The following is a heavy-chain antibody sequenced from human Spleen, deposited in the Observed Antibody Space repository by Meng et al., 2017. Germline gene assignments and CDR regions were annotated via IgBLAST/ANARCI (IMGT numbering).Heavy chain of an antibody. V-gene: IGHV1-18*01. CDR3: ARGTPGRSYSDY. CDR1: DYTFTGYG. CDR2: LGAHDGDT. Sequence: HVQLLQSGAEVKQPGASLQVSCKASDYTFTGYGVSWVRQAPGQGLEWMAWLGAHDGDTSHAPKFQGRVTVSADRPTATAYMELRSLRSDDTAVYYCARGTPGRSYSDYWGQGTLVTVSS. D-gene: IGHD3-10*01. J-gene: IGHJ4*02.